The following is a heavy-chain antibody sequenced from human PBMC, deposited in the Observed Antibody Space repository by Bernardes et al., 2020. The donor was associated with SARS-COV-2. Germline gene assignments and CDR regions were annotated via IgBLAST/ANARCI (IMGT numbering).Heavy chain of an antibody. J-gene: IGHJ5*02. V-gene: IGHV1-69*13. CDR3: ARDPAVWSSGWGSSWFDP. D-gene: IGHD6-19*01. CDR2: IIPIFGTA. Sequence: SVKVSCKASGGTFSSYAISWVRQAPGQGLEWMGRIIPIFGTANYAQKFQGRVTITADESTSTAYMELSSLRSEDTAVYYCARDPAVWSSGWGSSWFDPWGQGTLVTVSS. CDR1: GGTFSSYA.